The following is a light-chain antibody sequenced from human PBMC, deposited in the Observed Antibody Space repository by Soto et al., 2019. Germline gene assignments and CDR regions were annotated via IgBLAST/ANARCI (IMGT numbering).Light chain of an antibody. CDR1: SSDVGGYNY. Sequence: QSALTQPASVSGSPGQSITISCTGTSSDVGGYNYVSWYQHHPGRAPKLLIYVVSNRPSGISNRFSGSKSGTTASLTISGLQAEDEADYYCTSYTVSNTVVFGGGTKVTVL. CDR3: TSYTVSNTVV. CDR2: VVS. J-gene: IGLJ2*01. V-gene: IGLV2-14*01.